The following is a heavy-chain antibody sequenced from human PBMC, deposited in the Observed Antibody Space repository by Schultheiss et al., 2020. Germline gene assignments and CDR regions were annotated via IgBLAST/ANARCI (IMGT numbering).Heavy chain of an antibody. Sequence: GGSLRLSCAASGFTFSSYAMPWVRQAPGKGLEWVAVISYDGSNKYYADSVKGRFTISRDNSKNTLYLQMNSLRAEDTAVYYFAKDLAVMVYAMGVDYWGQGTLVTVSS. J-gene: IGHJ4*02. D-gene: IGHD2-8*01. CDR3: AKDLAVMVYAMGVDY. V-gene: IGHV3-30*01. CDR2: ISYDGSNK. CDR1: GFTFSSYA.